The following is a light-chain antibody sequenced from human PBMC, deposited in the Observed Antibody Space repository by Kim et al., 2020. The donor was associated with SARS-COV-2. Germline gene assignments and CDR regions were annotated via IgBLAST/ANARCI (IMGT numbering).Light chain of an antibody. CDR2: EGS. J-gene: IGLJ2*01. CDR1: SSDVGSYNL. CDR3: CSYVGSSTSYVV. Sequence: QSALTQPASVSGSPGQSITNSCTGTSSDVGSYNLVSWYQQHPGKAPKLMIYEGSKRPSGVSNRFSGSKSGNTASLTISGLQAEDEADYYCCSYVGSSTSYVVFGGGTQLTVL. V-gene: IGLV2-23*01.